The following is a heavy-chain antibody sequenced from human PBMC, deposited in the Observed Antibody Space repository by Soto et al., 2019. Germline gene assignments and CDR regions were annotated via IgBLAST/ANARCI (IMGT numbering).Heavy chain of an antibody. J-gene: IGHJ4*02. CDR2: IIPIFGTA. CDR3: ARHGDYSSSSGGFDY. Sequence: ASVKVSCKASGGTFSSYAISWVRQAPGQGLEWMGGIIPIFGTANYAQKFQGRVTITADESTSTAYMELSSLRSEDTAVYYCARHGDYSSSSGGFDYWGQGTLVTVYS. D-gene: IGHD6-6*01. V-gene: IGHV1-69*13. CDR1: GGTFSSYA.